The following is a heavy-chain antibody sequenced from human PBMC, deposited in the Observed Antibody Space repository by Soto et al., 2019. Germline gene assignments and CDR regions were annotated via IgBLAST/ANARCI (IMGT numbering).Heavy chain of an antibody. CDR2: IYYSGST. CDR1: GGSISSGDYY. CDR3: ARGNRGYSYDYNWFDP. J-gene: IGHJ5*02. D-gene: IGHD5-18*01. V-gene: IGHV4-30-4*01. Sequence: SETLSLTCSVSGGSISSGDYYWNWIRQPPGKGLEWIGHIYYSGSTNYNSSLKSRVTISVDTSKNQFSLKLSSVTAADTAVYYCARGNRGYSYDYNWFDPWGQGTLVTSPQ.